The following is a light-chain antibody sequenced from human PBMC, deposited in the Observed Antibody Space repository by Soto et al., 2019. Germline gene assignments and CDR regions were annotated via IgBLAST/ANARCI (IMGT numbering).Light chain of an antibody. Sequence: QSALTQPASVSGSPGQSITISCTGTSNDVGTYNLVSWYQQHPGKAPKLMIYEGTKRPSGVSNRFSGSKSGNTASLTISGLQAEDEADYYCCSYAGSSTSVLFGGGTQLTVL. V-gene: IGLV2-23*01. CDR3: CSYAGSSTSVL. CDR1: SNDVGTYNL. CDR2: EGT. J-gene: IGLJ2*01.